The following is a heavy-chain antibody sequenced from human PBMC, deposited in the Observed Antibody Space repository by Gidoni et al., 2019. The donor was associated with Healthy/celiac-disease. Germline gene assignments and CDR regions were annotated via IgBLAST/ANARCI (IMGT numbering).Heavy chain of an antibody. CDR1: GGSISSYY. Sequence: QVQLQESGPGLVKPSETLSLTCTVSGGSISSYYRSWIRQPPGKGLEWIGYIYYSGSTNYNPSLKSRVTISVDTSKNQFSLKLSSVTAADTAVYYCARVDSYYDFWSGYSDYYGMDVWGQGTTVTVSS. CDR2: IYYSGST. V-gene: IGHV4-59*01. CDR3: ARVDSYYDFWSGYSDYYGMDV. D-gene: IGHD3-3*01. J-gene: IGHJ6*02.